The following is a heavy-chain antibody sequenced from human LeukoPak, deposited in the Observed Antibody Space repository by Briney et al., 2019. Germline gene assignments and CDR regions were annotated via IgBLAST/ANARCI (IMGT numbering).Heavy chain of an antibody. V-gene: IGHV3-30*02. CDR1: GFTFSSYG. Sequence: PGRSLRLSCAASGFTFSSYGMHWVRQAPGKGLEWVAFIRYDGSNKYYADSVKGRFTISRDNSKNTLYLQMNSLRAEDTAVYYCAKDLAYYDFWTDAFDIWGQGTMVTVSS. J-gene: IGHJ3*02. CDR2: IRYDGSNK. D-gene: IGHD3-3*01. CDR3: AKDLAYYDFWTDAFDI.